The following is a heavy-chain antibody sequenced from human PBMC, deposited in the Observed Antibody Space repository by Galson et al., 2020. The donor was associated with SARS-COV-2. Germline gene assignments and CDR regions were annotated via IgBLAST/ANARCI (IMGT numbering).Heavy chain of an antibody. Sequence: GEYLKLSCAASGFTFSSYAMHWVRQAPGKGLEWVAVISYDGSNKYYADSVKGRFTISRDNSKNTLYLQMNSLRAEDTAVYYCARDGPYSSASPFDYWGQGTLVTVSS. CDR3: ARDGPYSSASPFDY. CDR2: ISYDGSNK. CDR1: GFTFSSYA. V-gene: IGHV3-30*01. D-gene: IGHD3-16*01. J-gene: IGHJ4*02.